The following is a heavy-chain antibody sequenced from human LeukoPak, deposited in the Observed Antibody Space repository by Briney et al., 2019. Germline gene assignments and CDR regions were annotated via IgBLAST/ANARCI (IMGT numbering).Heavy chain of an antibody. Sequence: AGGSLRLSCAASGVTFSSYSMNWVRQAPGKGLEWVSYISSSSSTTYYADSVKGRFTISRDNAKSSLFLHMNSLRAEDTAIYYCVRDSYYAFDIWGQGTVVAVSS. CDR3: VRDSYYAFDI. D-gene: IGHD2-8*01. J-gene: IGHJ3*02. V-gene: IGHV3-48*04. CDR1: GVTFSSYS. CDR2: ISSSSSTT.